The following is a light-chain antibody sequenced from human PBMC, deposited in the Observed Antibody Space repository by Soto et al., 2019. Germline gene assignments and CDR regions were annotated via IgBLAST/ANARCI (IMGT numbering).Light chain of an antibody. Sequence: DIQLTQSPSFLSASVGDRVTITCRASQGISSYLAWYQQKPGKAPKLLIYAASTLQSGVPSRFSGSGSGTEFTLTTSSLPPEDFATYYCQQLNSYPPLGQGTRLESK. V-gene: IGKV1-9*01. CDR2: AAS. CDR1: QGISSY. CDR3: QQLNSYPP. J-gene: IGKJ5*01.